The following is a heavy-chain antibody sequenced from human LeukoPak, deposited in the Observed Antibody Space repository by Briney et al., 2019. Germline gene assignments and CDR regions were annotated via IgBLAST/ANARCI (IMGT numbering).Heavy chain of an antibody. CDR2: ISAYNGNT. J-gene: IGHJ6*02. V-gene: IGHV1-18*01. Sequence: ASVKVSCKASGYTFTSYGISWVRQAPGQGLEWMGWISAYNGNTNYAQKLQGRVTMTTDTSTSTAYMELRSLRSDDTAVYYCARAPAIAAAGTSYGMGVWGQGTTVTVSS. CDR1: GYTFTSYG. CDR3: ARAPAIAAAGTSYGMGV. D-gene: IGHD6-13*01.